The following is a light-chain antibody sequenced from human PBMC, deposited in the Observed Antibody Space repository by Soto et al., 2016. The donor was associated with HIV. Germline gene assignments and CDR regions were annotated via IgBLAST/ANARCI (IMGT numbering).Light chain of an antibody. CDR2: GAS. CDR3: QQYNSRTT. Sequence: DIQMTQSPPSLSASVGDRVTITCRASQDISTWLAWYQQLPGKAPKSLIYGASTLQSGAPSKFSGSGTGTEFTLTITNLQAEDSATYFCQQYNSRTTFGPGTKVDIK. CDR1: QDISTW. V-gene: IGKV1D-16*01. J-gene: IGKJ3*01.